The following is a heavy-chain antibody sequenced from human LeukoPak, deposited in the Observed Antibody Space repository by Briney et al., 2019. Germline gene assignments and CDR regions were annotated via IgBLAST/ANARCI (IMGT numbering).Heavy chain of an antibody. J-gene: IGHJ4*02. D-gene: IGHD3-22*01. Sequence: WASVKVSCKASGYTFTSYDINWVRQATGQGLEWMGWMNPNSGNTGYAQKFQGRVTITRNTSISTAYMELSSLRSEDTAVYYCARYAYYDSSGCVDYWGQGTLVTVSS. CDR1: GYTFTSYD. CDR3: ARYAYYDSSGCVDY. CDR2: MNPNSGNT. V-gene: IGHV1-8*03.